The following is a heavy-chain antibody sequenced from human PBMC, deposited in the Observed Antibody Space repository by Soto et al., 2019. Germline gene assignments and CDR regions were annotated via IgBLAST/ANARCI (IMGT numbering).Heavy chain of an antibody. CDR2: IYYSGST. V-gene: IGHV4-39*01. J-gene: IGHJ3*02. D-gene: IGHD2-15*01. CDR1: GGSISSSSYY. CDR3: ARPEQYCSGGSCYFSQGDHDAFDI. Sequence: SETLSLTCTVSGGSISSSSYYWGWIRQPPGKGLEWIGSIYYSGSTYYNPSLKSRVTISVETSKNQFSLKLSSVTAADTAVYYCARPEQYCSGGSCYFSQGDHDAFDIWGQGTMVTVSS.